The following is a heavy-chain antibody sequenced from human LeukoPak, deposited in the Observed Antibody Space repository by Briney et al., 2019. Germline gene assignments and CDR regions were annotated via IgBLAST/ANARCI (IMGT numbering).Heavy chain of an antibody. CDR2: IYYTGST. J-gene: IGHJ4*02. D-gene: IGHD5-18*01. CDR3: ARVGGYSHKD. CDR1: GGSFSSYY. V-gene: IGHV4-59*01. Sequence: SETLSLTCTVSGGSFSSYYWSWIRQPPGRGLEWIGYIYYTGSTNYNPSLKSRVTISVDTSKNQFSLKLNSVTAADTAVYYCARVGGYSHKDWGQGTLVTVSS.